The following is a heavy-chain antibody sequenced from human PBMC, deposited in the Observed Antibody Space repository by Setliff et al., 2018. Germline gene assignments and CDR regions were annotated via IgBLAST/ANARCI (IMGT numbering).Heavy chain of an antibody. D-gene: IGHD2-2*01. CDR3: ARGPKDFVVLPTAAYFDY. CDR1: GYTFNNYF. Sequence: ASVKVSCKASGYTFNNYFLHWVRQAPGQGLEWMGRFHPYSGHTNYAQNFQGRVTMTMDASITTVYMELSRLTSDDTAVYYCARGPKDFVVLPTAAYFDYWGQGTLVTVSS. V-gene: IGHV1-2*06. CDR2: FHPYSGHT. J-gene: IGHJ4*02.